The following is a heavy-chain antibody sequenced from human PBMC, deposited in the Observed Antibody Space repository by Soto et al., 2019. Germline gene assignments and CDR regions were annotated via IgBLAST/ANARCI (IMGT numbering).Heavy chain of an antibody. V-gene: IGHV4-31*03. CDR2: IHSSGST. CDR3: ARGPDGGAGPFDY. CDR1: GDSISSGAYY. Sequence: KTSETLSLTCTVSGDSISSGAYYWSWVRQLPGKGLEWIGYIHSSGSTNYNPSLKSRVTISVDTSKNQFSLKLSSVTATDTAVYYCARGPDGGAGPFDYWGQGTLVTVSS. J-gene: IGHJ4*02. D-gene: IGHD1-26*01.